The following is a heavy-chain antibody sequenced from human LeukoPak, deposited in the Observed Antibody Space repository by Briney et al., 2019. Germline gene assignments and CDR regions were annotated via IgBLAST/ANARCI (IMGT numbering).Heavy chain of an antibody. CDR1: GGTFSSYA. Sequence: ASVKVSCKASGGTFSSYAISWVRQAPGQGLEWMGGIIPIFGTANYAQKFQGRVTITADKSTSTAYMELSSLRSEDTAVYYCASLDDYADDYWGQGTLVTVSP. V-gene: IGHV1-69*06. J-gene: IGHJ4*02. CDR3: ASLDDYADDY. D-gene: IGHD4-17*01. CDR2: IIPIFGTA.